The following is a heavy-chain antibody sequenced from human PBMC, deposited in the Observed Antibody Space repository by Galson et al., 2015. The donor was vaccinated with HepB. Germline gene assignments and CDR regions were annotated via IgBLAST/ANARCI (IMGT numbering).Heavy chain of an antibody. CDR2: ISSSSSYI. Sequence: SLRLSCAASGFTFSSYSMNWVRQAPGKGLEWVSSISSSSSYIYYADSVKGRFTISRDNAKNSLYLQMNSLRAEDTAVYYCARDKSIAVAGFGYWGQGTLVTVSS. D-gene: IGHD6-19*01. CDR3: ARDKSIAVAGFGY. V-gene: IGHV3-21*01. J-gene: IGHJ4*02. CDR1: GFTFSSYS.